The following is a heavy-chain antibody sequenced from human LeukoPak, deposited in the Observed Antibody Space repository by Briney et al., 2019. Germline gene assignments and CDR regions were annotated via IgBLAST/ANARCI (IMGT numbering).Heavy chain of an antibody. CDR2: IQYDGSNT. D-gene: IGHD1-1*01. J-gene: IGHJ3*02. Sequence: PGGSLRLSCAASGFTFSSYGMHWVRQAPGKGLEWVAFIQYDGSNTYYADSVKGRFTISRDNSKNTLYLQMNSLRAEDTAVYYCAKDGISVYAFDIWGQGTMVTVSS. CDR3: AKDGISVYAFDI. V-gene: IGHV3-30*02. CDR1: GFTFSSYG.